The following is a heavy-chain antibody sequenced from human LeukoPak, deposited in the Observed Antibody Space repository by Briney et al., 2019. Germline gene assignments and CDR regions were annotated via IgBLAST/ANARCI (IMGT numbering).Heavy chain of an antibody. CDR1: GGPISSSSYY. CDR3: ARAYCGGDCYSGAYYYYGMDV. J-gene: IGHJ6*02. V-gene: IGHV4-39*07. Sequence: SETLXLTCTVSGGPISSSSYYWGWIRQPPGKGLEWIGSIYYSGSTYYNPSLKSRVTISVDTSKNQFSLKLSSVTAADTAVYYCARAYCGGDCYSGAYYYYGMDVWGQGTTVTVSS. CDR2: IYYSGST. D-gene: IGHD2-21*02.